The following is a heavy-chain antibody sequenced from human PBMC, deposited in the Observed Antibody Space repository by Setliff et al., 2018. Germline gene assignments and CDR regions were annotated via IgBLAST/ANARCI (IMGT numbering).Heavy chain of an antibody. CDR1: GYSFINYG. CDR3: ARAPRLEWILPTFDY. Sequence: ASVKVSCKTSGYSFINYGLSWMRQAPGQGLEWVGWISGYNGNTDYAQNFQGRVTMTTDTSTNTAYLELRSLRYDDTAVYFCARAPRLEWILPTFDYWGQGTPVTVSS. V-gene: IGHV1-18*01. D-gene: IGHD3-3*01. J-gene: IGHJ4*02. CDR2: ISGYNGNT.